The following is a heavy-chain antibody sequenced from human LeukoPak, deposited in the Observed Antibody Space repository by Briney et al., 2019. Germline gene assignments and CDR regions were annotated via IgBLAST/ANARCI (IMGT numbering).Heavy chain of an antibody. V-gene: IGHV3-21*01. CDR1: GFTFSNSA. J-gene: IGHJ3*02. D-gene: IGHD2-15*01. CDR2: LSGSGITT. Sequence: GGSLRLSCAASGFTFSNSAMSWVRQAPGKGLEWVSTLSGSGITTYYADSVKGRFTISRDNAKNSLYLQMNSLRAEDTAVYYCARDQGYCSGGSCYSRAFDIWGQGTMVTVSS. CDR3: ARDQGYCSGGSCYSRAFDI.